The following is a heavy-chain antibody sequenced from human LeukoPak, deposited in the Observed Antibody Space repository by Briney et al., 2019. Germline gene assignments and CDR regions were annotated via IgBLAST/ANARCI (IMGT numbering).Heavy chain of an antibody. J-gene: IGHJ4*02. CDR3: ARDRG. V-gene: IGHV4-34*01. CDR2: INHSGST. CDR1: GGSFSGYY. Sequence: TASETLSLTCAVYGGSFSGYYWSWIRQPPGKGLEWIGEINHSGSTNYNPSLKSRVTISVDTSKNQFSLKLSSVTAADTAVYYCARDRGWGQGTLVTVSS.